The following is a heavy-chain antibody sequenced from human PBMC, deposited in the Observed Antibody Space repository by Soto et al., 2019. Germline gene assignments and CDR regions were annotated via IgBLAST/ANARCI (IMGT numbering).Heavy chain of an antibody. Sequence: SETLSLTCTVSGGSISSGAYYWGWIRQHPGKGLGWIGYISHRGTAYYTPSLKSRVSLSVDPSKSQFSLNVTSLTAADTAVYYCARVSPTGTRWFDPWGPGTLVTVSS. J-gene: IGHJ5*02. CDR1: GGSISSGAYY. CDR3: ARVSPTGTRWFDP. D-gene: IGHD1-1*01. CDR2: ISHRGTA. V-gene: IGHV4-31*03.